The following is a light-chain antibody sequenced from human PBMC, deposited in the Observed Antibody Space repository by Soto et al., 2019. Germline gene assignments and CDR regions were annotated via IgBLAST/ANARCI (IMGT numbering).Light chain of an antibody. CDR1: QNVHSN. CDR2: GAS. Sequence: EIVMTQSPATLSVSPGDSATLSCRASQNVHSNLAWYQQKPGQAPRLLIYGASTRATGIPARFSGSGSGTEFTLTISSLQSEDFAVYYCQQYNNWPPYTFGQGTKLEIK. V-gene: IGKV3-15*01. J-gene: IGKJ2*01. CDR3: QQYNNWPPYT.